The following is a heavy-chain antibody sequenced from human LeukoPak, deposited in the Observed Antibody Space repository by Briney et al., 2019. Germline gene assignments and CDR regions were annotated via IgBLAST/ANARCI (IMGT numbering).Heavy chain of an antibody. CDR3: ARSGSGYLRYYFDY. D-gene: IGHD5-12*01. V-gene: IGHV4-39*07. J-gene: IGHJ4*02. CDR2: MYSSGST. CDR1: GGSISSSSYY. Sequence: SETLSLTCTVSGGSISSSSYYWGWIRQPPGKGLAWIGSMYSSGSTYYNPSLKSRVTISVDTSKNQFSLKLSSVTAADTAVYHCARSGSGYLRYYFDYWGQGTLVTVSS.